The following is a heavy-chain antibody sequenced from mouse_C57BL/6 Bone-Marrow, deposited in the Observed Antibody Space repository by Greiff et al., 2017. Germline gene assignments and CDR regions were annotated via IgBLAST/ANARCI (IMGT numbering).Heavy chain of an antibody. Sequence: QVQLQQSGPELVKPGASVKISCKASGYAFSSSWMNWVKQRPGKGLEWIGRIYPGDGDTNYNGKVKGKATLTADKSSSTAYMQLSSLTSEDSAVYFCARVAYYYGSEGAMDYWGQGTSVTVSS. D-gene: IGHD1-1*01. CDR3: ARVAYYYGSEGAMDY. V-gene: IGHV1-82*01. J-gene: IGHJ4*01. CDR1: GYAFSSSW. CDR2: IYPGDGDT.